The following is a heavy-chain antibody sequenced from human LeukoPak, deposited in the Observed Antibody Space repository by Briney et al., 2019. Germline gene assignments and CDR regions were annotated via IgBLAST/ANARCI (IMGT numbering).Heavy chain of an antibody. V-gene: IGHV3-43*02. Sequence: GGSLRLSCAASGFTFAVYAMYWVRQAPGKGLEWVSLISGDGDSAYYADSVKGRFTISRDNSKNSLYLQMNSLRTEDTALYYCAKDSLEAAGNWDSWGQGTLVTVSS. CDR3: AKDSLEAAGNWDS. CDR1: GFTFAVYA. CDR2: ISGDGDSA. J-gene: IGHJ4*02. D-gene: IGHD6-13*01.